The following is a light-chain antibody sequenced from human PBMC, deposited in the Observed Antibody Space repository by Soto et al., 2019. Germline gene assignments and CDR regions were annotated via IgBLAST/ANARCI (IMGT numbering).Light chain of an antibody. CDR2: WAS. Sequence: DIVMTQSPDSLAVSLGERATINCKSSQSVLYSSNNKNYLTWYQQKPGQPPKMIIYWASSRKSGVPDRFSGSGSGTDFTLTISSLQAEDVAVYYCQQYYSPPLLFGQGTKLEIK. CDR1: QSVLYSSNNKNY. CDR3: QQYYSPPLL. J-gene: IGKJ5*01. V-gene: IGKV4-1*01.